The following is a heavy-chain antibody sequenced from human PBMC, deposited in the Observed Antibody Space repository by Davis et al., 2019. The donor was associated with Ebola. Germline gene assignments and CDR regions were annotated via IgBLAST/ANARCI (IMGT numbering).Heavy chain of an antibody. V-gene: IGHV3-66*01. J-gene: IGHJ4*02. Sequence: GGSLRLSCTASGFTVSSNHMSWVRQAPGKGLEWVSVIYDQSTAYADAVRGRFIISRDNDKNTLYLQMNSLRAEDTGIYYCTRVTGYDKPIEYWGQGTLVTVSS. CDR2: IYDQST. D-gene: IGHD5-12*01. CDR1: GFTVSSNH. CDR3: TRVTGYDKPIEY.